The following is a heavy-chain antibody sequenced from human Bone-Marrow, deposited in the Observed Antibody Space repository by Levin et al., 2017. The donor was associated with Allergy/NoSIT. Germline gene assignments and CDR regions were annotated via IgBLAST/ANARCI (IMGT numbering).Heavy chain of an antibody. D-gene: IGHD3-16*01. CDR3: AREGYYDYVWGSYKVGTGMDV. J-gene: IGHJ6*02. V-gene: IGHV3-74*01. CDR2: INSDGSST. CDR1: GFTFSSYW. Sequence: GGSLRLSCAASGFTFSSYWMHWVRQAPGKGLVWVSRINSDGSSTSYADSVKGRFTISRDNAKNTLYLQMNSLRAEDTAVYYCAREGYYDYVWGSYKVGTGMDVWGQGTTVTVSS.